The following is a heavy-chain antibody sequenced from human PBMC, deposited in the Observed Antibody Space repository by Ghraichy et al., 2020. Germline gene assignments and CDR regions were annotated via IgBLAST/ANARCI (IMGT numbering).Heavy chain of an antibody. V-gene: IGHV4-39*01. Sequence: SETLSLTCTVSGGSISSSSYYWGWIRQPPGKGLEWIGSIYYSGSTYYNPSLKSRVTISVDTSKNQFSLKLSSVTAADTAVYYCARHALNLPSIAARGPSRGSWCSFDPWGQGTLVTVSS. CDR1: GGSISSSSYY. CDR2: IYYSGST. J-gene: IGHJ5*02. D-gene: IGHD6-6*01. CDR3: ARHALNLPSIAARGPSRGSWCSFDP.